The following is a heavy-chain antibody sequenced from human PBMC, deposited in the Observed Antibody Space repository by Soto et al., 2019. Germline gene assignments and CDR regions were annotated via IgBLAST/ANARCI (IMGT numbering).Heavy chain of an antibody. CDR2: INHSGIT. CDR3: ARDKITGLFDY. V-gene: IGHV4-34*01. J-gene: IGHJ4*02. Sequence: QVQLQQWGAGLLKPSETLSLTCAVYGVSFSGYYLTWIRQPPGTGLEWIGEINHSGITNYNPSLKSRVTILVDTSKNQFSLKLISVSDAATAVYYCARDKITGLFDYWGQGTLVTVSS. D-gene: IGHD2-8*02. CDR1: GVSFSGYY.